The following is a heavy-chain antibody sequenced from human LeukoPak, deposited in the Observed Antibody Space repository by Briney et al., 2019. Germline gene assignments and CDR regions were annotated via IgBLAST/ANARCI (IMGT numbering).Heavy chain of an antibody. CDR2: IYTSGST. J-gene: IGHJ4*02. CDR3: ARGGVGSGQWLGHDY. V-gene: IGHV4-39*07. CDR1: GGSTISTVYY. D-gene: IGHD6-19*01. Sequence: NASETLSLTCTVSGGSTISTVYYWGWIRQPPGKDLEWIGRIYTSGSTNYNPSLKSRVTISVDTSKNQFSLKLSSVTAADTAVYYCARGGVGSGQWLGHDYWGQGTLVTVSS.